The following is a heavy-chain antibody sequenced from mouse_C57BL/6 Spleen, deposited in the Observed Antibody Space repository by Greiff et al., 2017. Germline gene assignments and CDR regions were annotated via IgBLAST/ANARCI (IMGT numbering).Heavy chain of an antibody. D-gene: IGHD1-1*01. CDR2: IYPGSGST. Sequence: VQLQQSGAELVKPGASVKMSCKASGYTFPSYWITWVKQRPGQGLEWIGDIYPGSGSTNYNEKFKSKATLTVDTSSNTAYLQLSSLTSEDTAIYYCAREPITTVVATDYWGQGTTLTVSS. J-gene: IGHJ2*01. CDR3: AREPITTVVATDY. CDR1: GYTFPSYW. V-gene: IGHV1-55*01.